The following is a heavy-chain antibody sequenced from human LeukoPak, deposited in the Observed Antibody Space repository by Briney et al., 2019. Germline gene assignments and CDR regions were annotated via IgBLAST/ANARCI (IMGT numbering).Heavy chain of an antibody. CDR1: GGSFSGYY. CDR2: INHSGST. CDR3: ARCRIYYDFWSGYST. V-gene: IGHV4-34*01. J-gene: IGHJ5*02. Sequence: PSETLSLTCAVYGGSFSGYYWSWIRQPPGKGLEWIGEINHSGSTNYNPSLKSRVTISVDTSKNQFSLKLSSVTAADTAVYYCARCRIYYDFWSGYSTWGQGTLVTVSS. D-gene: IGHD3-3*01.